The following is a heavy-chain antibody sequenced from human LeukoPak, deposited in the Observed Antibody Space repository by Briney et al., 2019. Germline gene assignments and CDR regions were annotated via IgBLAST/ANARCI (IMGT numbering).Heavy chain of an antibody. V-gene: IGHV4-59*11. J-gene: IGHJ1*01. CDR2: VFFTGFT. Sequence: PSETLSLTCSVSGDSISSHYWSWIRQPPGKRLEWIGHVFFTGFTTYNPTLEGRVTISMDTSGRQFSLDLTSVTAADTAVYYCARGEWELLGSQHWGQGTLVTVSS. D-gene: IGHD1-26*01. CDR1: GDSISSHY. CDR3: ARGEWELLGSQH.